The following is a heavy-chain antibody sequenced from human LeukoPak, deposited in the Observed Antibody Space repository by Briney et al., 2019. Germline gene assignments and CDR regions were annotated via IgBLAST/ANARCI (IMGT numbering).Heavy chain of an antibody. CDR1: GGSISSYY. CDR3: ATSRSEYSSSWYTVDY. D-gene: IGHD6-13*01. Sequence: SETLSLTCTVSGGSISSYYWSWIRQPPGKGREWVGYIYYSGSTNYNPSLKSRVTISVDTSNKQFSLKLSSVTAADTAVYYCATSRSEYSSSWYTVDYWGQGTLVTVSS. J-gene: IGHJ4*02. CDR2: IYYSGST. V-gene: IGHV4-59*01.